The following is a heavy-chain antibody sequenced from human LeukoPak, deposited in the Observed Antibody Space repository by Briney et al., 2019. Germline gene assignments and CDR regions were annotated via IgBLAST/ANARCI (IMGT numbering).Heavy chain of an antibody. CDR1: GYTFTSYY. V-gene: IGHV1-46*01. J-gene: IGHJ6*03. CDR2: INPSGGTT. CDR3: ARDVSDFWSFSKYYYMDV. Sequence: ASVKVSCKASGYTFTSYYLHWVRQAPGQGLEWMGIINPSGGTTSFAQKFQGRVTMTRDMSTSTVYMELRSPRSDDTAVYYCARDVSDFWSFSKYYYMDVWGKGTTVTVSS. D-gene: IGHD3-3*01.